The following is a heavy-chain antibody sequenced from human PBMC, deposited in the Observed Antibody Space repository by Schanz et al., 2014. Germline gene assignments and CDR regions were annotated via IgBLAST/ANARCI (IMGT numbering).Heavy chain of an antibody. J-gene: IGHJ1*01. CDR3: PTLYRRPSLLYF. CDR1: GFTFSSYG. Sequence: PGASLRLSCEASGFTFSSYGMHWVRQAPGKGLECEAVISYDGNNEYYADSVKGRFSLFRVNSQNTLYLQVDSQRVEFSAIYYCPTLYRRPSLLYF. CDR2: ISYDGNNE. D-gene: IGHD1-26*01. V-gene: IGHV3-30*03.